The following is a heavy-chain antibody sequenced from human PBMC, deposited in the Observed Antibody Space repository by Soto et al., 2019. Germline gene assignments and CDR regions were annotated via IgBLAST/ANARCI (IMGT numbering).Heavy chain of an antibody. Sequence: QVQLVESGGGVVQPGRSLRLSCAASGFTFSSYGMHWVRQAPGKGLEWVAVISYDGSNKYYADSVKGRFTISRDNSKNTLYLQMNSLRAEDTAVYYCVNALARGARSIDYWGQGTLVSVSS. CDR2: ISYDGSNK. CDR1: GFTFSSYG. CDR3: VNALARGARSIDY. V-gene: IGHV3-30*18. J-gene: IGHJ4*02. D-gene: IGHD3-10*01.